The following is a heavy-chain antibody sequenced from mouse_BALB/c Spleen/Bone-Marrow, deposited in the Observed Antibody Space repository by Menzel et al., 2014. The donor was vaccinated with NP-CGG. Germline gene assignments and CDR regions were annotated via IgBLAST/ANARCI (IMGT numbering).Heavy chain of an antibody. J-gene: IGHJ4*01. Sequence: EVKVVESGGGLVQPGGSLKLSCAASGFDFSRYWMSWVRQAPGKGLXWIGEXNPDSSTINYTPSLKDKFIISRDNAKNTLYLQMSKVRSEDTALYYCXXXXXXXXDYWGQGTSVTVSS. V-gene: IGHV4-1*02. CDR3: XXXXXXXXDY. CDR1: GFDFSRYW. CDR2: XNPDSSTI.